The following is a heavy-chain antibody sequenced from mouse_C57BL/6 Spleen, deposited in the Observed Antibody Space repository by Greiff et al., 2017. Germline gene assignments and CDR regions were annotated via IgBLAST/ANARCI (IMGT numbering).Heavy chain of an antibody. CDR3: ARHYGSSPYYFDY. CDR1: GYTFTSYW. Sequence: QVQLQQPGAELVMPGASVKLSCKASGYTFTSYWMPWVKQRPGQGLEWIGEIDPSDSYTNYNQKFKGKSTLTVDKSSSTAYMQLSSLTSEDSAVYYCARHYGSSPYYFDYWGQGTTLTVSS. V-gene: IGHV1-69*01. D-gene: IGHD1-1*01. CDR2: IDPSDSYT. J-gene: IGHJ2*01.